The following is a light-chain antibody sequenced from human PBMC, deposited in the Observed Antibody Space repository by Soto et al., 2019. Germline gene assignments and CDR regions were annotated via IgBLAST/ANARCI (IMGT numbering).Light chain of an antibody. CDR2: GAS. Sequence: EIVLTQSPGTLSLSPGERATLSCRASQSVSSNYLAWYQQKPGQAPRLLIYGASTRATGIPDRFSGSGSGTDFTLTISRLEPEDFAVYYCQQYTSSPDTFGPGTKVDIK. J-gene: IGKJ3*01. V-gene: IGKV3-20*01. CDR3: QQYTSSPDT. CDR1: QSVSSNY.